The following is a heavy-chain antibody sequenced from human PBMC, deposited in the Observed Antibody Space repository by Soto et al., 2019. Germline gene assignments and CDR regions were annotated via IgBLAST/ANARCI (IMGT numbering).Heavy chain of an antibody. V-gene: IGHV3-23*01. Sequence: GGSLRLSCAASGFICSSYDMSWVRQAPGKGLEWVSTILVSGSTHYEDSVRGRFTISRDRSKNTVYLQMNSLTVGDTAVYYCAKATATTGGAFDICGQVTMVTVSS. D-gene: IGHD1-7*01. CDR1: GFICSSYD. CDR3: AKATATTGGAFDI. J-gene: IGHJ3*02. CDR2: ILVSGST.